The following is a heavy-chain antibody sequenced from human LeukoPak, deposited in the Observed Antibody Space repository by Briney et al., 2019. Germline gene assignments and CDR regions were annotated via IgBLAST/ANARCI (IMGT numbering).Heavy chain of an antibody. CDR1: GYTFTSYD. V-gene: IGHV1-8*03. D-gene: IGHD6-13*01. CDR3: ARGVAADY. J-gene: IGHJ4*02. Sequence: ASVKVSCKASGYTFTSYDINWVRQATGQGMGWMGWMNPNSGNTGYAQKFQGRVSITRNTSISTAYMELSSLRSDDTAVYYGARGVAADYWGQGTLVTVSS. CDR2: MNPNSGNT.